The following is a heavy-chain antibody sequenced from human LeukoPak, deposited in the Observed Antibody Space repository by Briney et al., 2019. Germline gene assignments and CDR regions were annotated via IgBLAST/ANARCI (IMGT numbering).Heavy chain of an antibody. CDR3: ARDRGVAVAGPPGY. J-gene: IGHJ4*02. D-gene: IGHD6-19*01. CDR2: IFHSGST. V-gene: IGHV4-38-2*02. CDR1: GYSISSGYY. Sequence: SETLSLTCAVSGYSISSGYYWGWIRQPPGKGLEWVGSIFHSGSTYYNPSLKSRVTISVDTSKYQFSLKLSSVTAADTAVYYCARDRGVAVAGPPGYWGQGTLVTVSS.